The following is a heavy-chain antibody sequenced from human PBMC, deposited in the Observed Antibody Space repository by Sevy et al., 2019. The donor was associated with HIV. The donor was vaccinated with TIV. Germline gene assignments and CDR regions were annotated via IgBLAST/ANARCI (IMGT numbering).Heavy chain of an antibody. CDR3: AKRQTYYYDSSCYLEYFQH. Sequence: GGSLRLSCAASGFTFSSYAMSWVRQAPGKGLEWVSAISGSGGSTYYADSLKGRFTISRANSKNTLYLQMKSRRAEDTAVSYCAKRQTYYYDSSCYLEYFQHWGQGTLVTVSS. D-gene: IGHD3-22*01. J-gene: IGHJ1*01. V-gene: IGHV3-23*01. CDR1: GFTFSSYA. CDR2: ISGSGGST.